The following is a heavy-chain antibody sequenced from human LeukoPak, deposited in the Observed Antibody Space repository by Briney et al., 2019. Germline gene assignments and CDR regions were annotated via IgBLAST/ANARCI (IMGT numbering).Heavy chain of an antibody. Sequence: KPLETLSLTCTVSGGSISSYYWSWIRQPPGKGLEWIGYIYYSGSTNYNPSLKSRVTISVDTSKNQFSLKLSSVTAADTAVYYCARDAGAIGYSSDWYNFPDRVFNAFDIWGQGTMVTVSS. CDR3: ARDAGAIGYSSDWYNFPDRVFNAFDI. CDR1: GGSISSYY. J-gene: IGHJ3*02. CDR2: IYYSGST. D-gene: IGHD6-19*01. V-gene: IGHV4-59*12.